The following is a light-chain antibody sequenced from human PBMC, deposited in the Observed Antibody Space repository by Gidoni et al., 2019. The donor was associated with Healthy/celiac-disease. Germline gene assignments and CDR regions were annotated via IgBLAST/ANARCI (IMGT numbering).Light chain of an antibody. CDR3: QSYDSSPFWV. V-gene: IGLV1-40*01. Sequence: SVLTQPPPMSGAPGQRGTIPCTGSSSHIGAGYYLHWYQQRPGTAPKLPIYGNSHRPAGVPYRFSGSKSCASASLAITGLQAEDDADYYCQSYDSSPFWVFGGGTKLTVL. CDR2: GNS. J-gene: IGLJ3*02. CDR1: SSHIGAGYY.